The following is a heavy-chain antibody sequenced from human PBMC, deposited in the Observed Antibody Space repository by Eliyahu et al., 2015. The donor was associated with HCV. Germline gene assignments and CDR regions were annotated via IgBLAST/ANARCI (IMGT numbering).Heavy chain of an antibody. CDR2: ISYDGSNK. J-gene: IGHJ6*02. Sequence: QVQLVESGGGVVQPGRSLRLSCAASGFTFXXXGXPWVRQAPGKGLEGVAVISYDGSNKYYADSVKGRFTISRDNSKNTLYLQMNSLRAEDTAVYYCAKDLSARRGDYYYYYGMDVWGQGTTVTVSS. CDR1: GFTFXXXG. V-gene: IGHV3-30*18. D-gene: IGHD3-10*01. CDR3: AKDLSARRGDYYYYYGMDV.